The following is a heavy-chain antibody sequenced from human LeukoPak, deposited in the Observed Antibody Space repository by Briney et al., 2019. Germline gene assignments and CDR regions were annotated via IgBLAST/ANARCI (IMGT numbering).Heavy chain of an antibody. V-gene: IGHV3-23*01. D-gene: IGHD1-26*01. J-gene: IGHJ4*02. CDR1: GFTFTSYA. Sequence: GGSLRLSCAASGFTFTSYAMSWVRQAPGKGLEWVSAISGSGSTTTYADSVKGRFTDSRDNSKNTVYLQMNSLRAEDTAVYYCAKDTYPYSGTYYYFDYWGQGILVTVSS. CDR3: AKDTYPYSGTYYYFDY. CDR2: ISGSGSTT.